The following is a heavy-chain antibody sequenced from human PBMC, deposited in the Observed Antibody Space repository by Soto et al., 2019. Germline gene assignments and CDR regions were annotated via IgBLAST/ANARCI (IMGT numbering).Heavy chain of an antibody. J-gene: IGHJ4*02. V-gene: IGHV3-30*18. Sequence: SLRLPSIASWFNFISYGIHRVRQAPGKGLEWVAIISYDGSNTYYADSVKGRFTISRDNSKNTLYLQMNSLRAEDTSVYYCAKEGGLSGSYYISSSYYFDYWVQGTLVTVSS. CDR2: ISYDGSNT. CDR1: WFNFISYG. D-gene: IGHD1-26*01. CDR3: AKEGGLSGSYYISSSYYFDY.